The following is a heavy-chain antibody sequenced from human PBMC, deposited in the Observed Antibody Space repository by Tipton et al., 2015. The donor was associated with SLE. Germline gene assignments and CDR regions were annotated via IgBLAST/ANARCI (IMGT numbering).Heavy chain of an antibody. J-gene: IGHJ6*02. D-gene: IGHD6-6*01. CDR3: ARDINSSSGYYYYYGMDV. V-gene: IGHV3-30*03. CDR2: MSSDGRNK. CDR1: GFTFSSYG. Sequence: SLRLSCAASGFTFSSYGMHWVRQAPGKGLEWVAVMSSDGRNKYYADSVKGRFTISRDNSKNTLYLQMNSLRAEDTAVYYCARDINSSSGYYYYYGMDVWGQGTTVTVSS.